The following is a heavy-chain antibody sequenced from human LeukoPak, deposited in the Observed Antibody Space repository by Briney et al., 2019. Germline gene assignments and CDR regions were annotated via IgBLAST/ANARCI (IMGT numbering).Heavy chain of an antibody. Sequence: SETLSLTCTVSGFSITTYYWSWIRQSPGNGLEWIGQIHSSGSTTYNPSLKSRVTISLDTSKNQFSLYLSSVTAADTAVYYCARDIREVRESRYFDYWGQGTLVTVTS. V-gene: IGHV4-59*01. D-gene: IGHD4/OR15-4a*01. J-gene: IGHJ4*02. CDR2: IHSSGST. CDR1: GFSITTYY. CDR3: ARDIREVRESRYFDY.